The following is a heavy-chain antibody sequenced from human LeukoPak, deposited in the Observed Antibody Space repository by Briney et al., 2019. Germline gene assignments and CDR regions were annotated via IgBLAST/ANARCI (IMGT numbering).Heavy chain of an antibody. CDR2: IYYSGST. CDR1: GGSISSSSYY. CDR3: AREVDSAAAYNWFDP. J-gene: IGHJ5*02. V-gene: IGHV4-39*07. D-gene: IGHD5-18*01. Sequence: SETLSLTCTVSGGSISSSSYYWVWIRQPPGKGLEWIGTIYYSGSTYYKPSLKSRVTISVDTSKNQFSLKLSSVTAADTAVYYCAREVDSAAAYNWFDPWGQGTLVTVSS.